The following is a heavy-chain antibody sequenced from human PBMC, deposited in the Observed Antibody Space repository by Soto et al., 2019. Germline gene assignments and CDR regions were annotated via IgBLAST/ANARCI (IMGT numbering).Heavy chain of an antibody. J-gene: IGHJ4*02. V-gene: IGHV3-23*01. CDR2: ISGSGFKK. CDR3: VRATYFSDSSGYTRCFDY. CDR1: GFIFENFG. Sequence: EVVLLESGGGLEQPGGSLRLSCAASGFIFENFGMSWVRQAPGKGLEWISSISGSGFKKYYADSVKGRFTISRDNSKSTVYLQMNSLKTEDTAVYYCVRATYFSDSSGYTRCFDYWGQGTLVTVSS. D-gene: IGHD3-22*01.